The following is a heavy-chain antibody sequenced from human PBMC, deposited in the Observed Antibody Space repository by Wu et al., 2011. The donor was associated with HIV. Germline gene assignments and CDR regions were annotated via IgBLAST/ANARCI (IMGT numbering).Heavy chain of an antibody. CDR3: ARPNNWNDDGVGYYFDY. D-gene: IGHD1-1*01. CDR1: GGTFSSYA. J-gene: IGHJ4*02. CDR2: LIPIFATT. Sequence: VQLVQAGGEVKKPGSSVKVSCKASGGTFSSYAISWVRQAPGQGLEWMGGLIPIFATTNYAQKFQGRVTITADKSTSTAYMELSSLRSEDTAVYYCARPNNWNDDGVGYYFDYWGQGTLVTVSS. V-gene: IGHV1-69*14.